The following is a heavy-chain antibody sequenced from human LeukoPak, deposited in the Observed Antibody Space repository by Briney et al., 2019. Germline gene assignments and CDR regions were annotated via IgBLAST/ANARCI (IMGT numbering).Heavy chain of an antibody. D-gene: IGHD6-13*01. CDR2: IKEDGGEQ. Sequence: PSGGSLRLSCAGSGFTFRNYWMGWVRQPPGKGLEWVANIKEDGGEQYYVDSVKGRFTISRDDAKNSLYLQMNTLRAEDTAVYYCARFTRRSPQGYWGQGTLVIVSS. CDR1: GFTFRNYW. CDR3: ARFTRRSPQGY. J-gene: IGHJ4*02. V-gene: IGHV3-7*03.